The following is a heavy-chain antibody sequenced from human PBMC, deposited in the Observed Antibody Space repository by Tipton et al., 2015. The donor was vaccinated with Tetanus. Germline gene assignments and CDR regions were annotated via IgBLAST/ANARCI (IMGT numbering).Heavy chain of an antibody. CDR1: GASVSGGTDY. Sequence: GLVKPSETLSLICTVSGASVSGGTDYWTWIRQPPGKGLEWIGEIDYSGTTNYNTSLQSRVTISVDTSKKHFSLNLSSVIAADTAVYFCAKGGSSSSVMGRYRNWFDPWGQGTLVIVSS. V-gene: IGHV4-61*01. J-gene: IGHJ5*02. CDR3: AKGGSSSSVMGRYRNWFDP. D-gene: IGHD2-2*01. CDR2: IDYSGTT.